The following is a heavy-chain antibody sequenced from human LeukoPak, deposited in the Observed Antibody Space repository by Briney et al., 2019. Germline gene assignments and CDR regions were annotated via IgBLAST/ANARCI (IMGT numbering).Heavy chain of an antibody. CDR1: GGTFSSYA. CDR3: ARGVATNRYYLDY. J-gene: IGHJ4*02. V-gene: IGHV1-69*13. Sequence: SVKVSCKASGGTFSSYAISWVRQAPGQGLEWMGGIIPIFGTANYAQKFQGRVTITADESTSTAYMELSSLRSEDTAVYSCARGVATNRYYLDYWGQGSLVTVSS. D-gene: IGHD5-12*01. CDR2: IIPIFGTA.